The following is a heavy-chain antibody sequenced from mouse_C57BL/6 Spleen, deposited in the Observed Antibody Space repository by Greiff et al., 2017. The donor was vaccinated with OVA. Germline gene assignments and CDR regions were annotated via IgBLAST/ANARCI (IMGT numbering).Heavy chain of an antibody. D-gene: IGHD4-1*01. J-gene: IGHJ1*03. V-gene: IGHV1-64*01. Sequence: QVQLQQSGAELVKPGASVKLSCKASGYTFTSYWMHWVKQRPGQGLEWIGMIHPNSGSTNYNEKFKSKATLTVDKSSSTAYMQLSSLTSEDSAVYYCARSGWDDWYFDVWDTGTTVTVSS. CDR2: IHPNSGST. CDR3: ARSGWDDWYFDV. CDR1: GYTFTSYW.